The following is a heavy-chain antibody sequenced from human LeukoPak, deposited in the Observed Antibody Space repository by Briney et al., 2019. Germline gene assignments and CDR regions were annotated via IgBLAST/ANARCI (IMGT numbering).Heavy chain of an antibody. CDR1: GFTFSSYG. CDR3: AKDRGGATTTFDY. D-gene: IGHD1-26*01. J-gene: IGHJ4*02. Sequence: GGSLRLSCAASGFTFSSYGMSWVRQAPGKGLEWVSAISGSGGSTYYADSVEGRFTISRDNSKNTLYLQMNSLRAEDTAVYYCAKDRGGATTTFDYWGQGTLVTVSS. CDR2: ISGSGGST. V-gene: IGHV3-23*01.